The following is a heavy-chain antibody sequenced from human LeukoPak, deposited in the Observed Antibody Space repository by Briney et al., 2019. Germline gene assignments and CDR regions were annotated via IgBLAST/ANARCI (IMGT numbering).Heavy chain of an antibody. V-gene: IGHV4-34*01. CDR1: GGSFSGYY. CDR2: INHSGST. CDR3: ARGPRSQYHYYHSSDHDY. J-gene: IGHJ4*02. D-gene: IGHD3-22*01. Sequence: SETLSLTCAVYGGSFSGYYWSWIRQPPGKRLEWIGEINHSGSTNYNPSLKSRVTISVDTSKNQFSLKLSSVTAADTAVYYCARGPRSQYHYYHSSDHDYWGQGTLVTVSS.